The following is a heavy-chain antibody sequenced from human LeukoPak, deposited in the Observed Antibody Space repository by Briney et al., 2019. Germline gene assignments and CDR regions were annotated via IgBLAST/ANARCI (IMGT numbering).Heavy chain of an antibody. Sequence: SETLSLTCAVYGGSFSGYYWSWIRQPPGKGLEWIGEINHSGSTNYNPSLKSRVTISVDTSKKQFSLKLSSVTAADTAVYYCARGGGMRYYYGSGSPYKTWGQGTLVTVSS. CDR3: ARGGGMRYYYGSGSPYKT. CDR2: INHSGST. CDR1: GGSFSGYY. D-gene: IGHD3-10*01. V-gene: IGHV4-34*01. J-gene: IGHJ5*02.